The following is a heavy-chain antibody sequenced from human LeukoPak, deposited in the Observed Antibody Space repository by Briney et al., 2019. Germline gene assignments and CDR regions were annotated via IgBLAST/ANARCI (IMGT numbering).Heavy chain of an antibody. V-gene: IGHV4-59*08. Sequence: SETLSLTCTVSGGSISSYYWSWIRQPPGKGLEWIGYIYYSGSTNYNPSLKSRVTISVDTSKNQFSLELSSVTAADTAVYYCARHKGDSGSYYVFFDYWGQGTLVTVSS. CDR2: IYYSGST. J-gene: IGHJ4*02. CDR1: GGSISSYY. CDR3: ARHKGDSGSYYVFFDY. D-gene: IGHD1-26*01.